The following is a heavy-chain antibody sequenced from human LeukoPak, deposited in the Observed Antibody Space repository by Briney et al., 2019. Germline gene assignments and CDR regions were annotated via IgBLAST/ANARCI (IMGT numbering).Heavy chain of an antibody. J-gene: IGHJ5*02. CDR3: ARDRSGWYNWFDP. CDR1: GFTFSSYS. CDR2: ISSSSSYI. Sequence: PGGSLRLSCAASGFTFSSYSMNWVRQAPGKGLEWVSSISSSSSYIYYADSVKGRFTISRDNAKNSLYLQMNSLRVEDTAVYYCARDRSGWYNWFDPWGQGTLVTVSS. D-gene: IGHD6-19*01. V-gene: IGHV3-21*01.